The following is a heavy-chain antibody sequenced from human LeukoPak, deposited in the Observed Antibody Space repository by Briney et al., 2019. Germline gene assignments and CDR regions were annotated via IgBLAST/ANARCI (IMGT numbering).Heavy chain of an antibody. J-gene: IGHJ4*02. V-gene: IGHV3-23*01. CDR3: AKADNSGSYYLGVVDY. D-gene: IGHD1-26*01. CDR1: GFTFSSYA. CDR2: ISGSGGST. Sequence: GGSLRLSCAASGFTFSSYAMSWVRQAPGKGLEWVSAISGSGGSTYYADSVKGRFTISRDNSKNTLYLQMDSLRAEDTAVYYCAKADNSGSYYLGVVDYWGQGTLVTVSS.